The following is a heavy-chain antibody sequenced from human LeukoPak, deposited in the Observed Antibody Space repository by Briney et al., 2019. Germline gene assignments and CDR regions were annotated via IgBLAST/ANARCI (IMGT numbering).Heavy chain of an antibody. Sequence: GRSLRLSCAASGFSFSMHWVHWVRQAPGKGLGWVSRISDDGSYTINVDSVKGRFTISRDNDNNMLYLHMNSLRAEDTAVYYCASFGISWRSSYWGQGTLVTVSS. V-gene: IGHV3-74*01. CDR1: GFSFSMHW. J-gene: IGHJ4*02. CDR3: ASFGISWRSSY. CDR2: ISDDGSYT. D-gene: IGHD2-21*01.